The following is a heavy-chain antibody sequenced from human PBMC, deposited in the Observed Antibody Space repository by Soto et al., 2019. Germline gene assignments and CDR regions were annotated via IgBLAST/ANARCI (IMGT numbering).Heavy chain of an antibody. CDR1: GFTFDDYA. J-gene: IGHJ4*02. V-gene: IGHV3-9*01. D-gene: IGHD1-7*01. CDR3: AKGGEGGTTEYFDY. Sequence: EVQLVESGGGLVQPGRSLRLSCAASGFTFDDYAMHWVRQAPGKGLEWVSGISWNSGSIGYADSVKGRFTISRDNAKNSLYLQMNSLRAEDTALYYCAKGGEGGTTEYFDYWGQGTLVTVSS. CDR2: ISWNSGSI.